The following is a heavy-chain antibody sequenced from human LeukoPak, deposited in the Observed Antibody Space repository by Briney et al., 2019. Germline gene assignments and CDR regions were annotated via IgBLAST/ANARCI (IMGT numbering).Heavy chain of an antibody. Sequence: ASVKVSCKASGYTFTGYYMHWVRPAPGQGLEWMGWINPNSGGTNYAQKFQGRVTMTRDTSISTAYMELSRLRSDDTAVYYCARVPNSSSKEMDVWGKGTTVTVSS. CDR2: INPNSGGT. CDR1: GYTFTGYY. CDR3: ARVPNSSSKEMDV. J-gene: IGHJ6*04. D-gene: IGHD6-6*01. V-gene: IGHV1-2*02.